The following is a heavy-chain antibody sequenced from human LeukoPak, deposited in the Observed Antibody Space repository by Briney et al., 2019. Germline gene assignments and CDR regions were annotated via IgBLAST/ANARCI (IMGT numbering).Heavy chain of an antibody. CDR2: ISYDGSYK. Sequence: PGGSLRLSCAASGFTFSSYAMHWVRQAPGKGLEWVAVISYDGSYKYYADSVKGRFTISRDNSKNTLYLQMNSLRAEDTAVYYCARGDLGTAMDPFDYWGQGTLVTVSS. CDR1: GFTFSSYA. V-gene: IGHV3-30*01. CDR3: ARGDLGTAMDPFDY. D-gene: IGHD5-18*01. J-gene: IGHJ4*02.